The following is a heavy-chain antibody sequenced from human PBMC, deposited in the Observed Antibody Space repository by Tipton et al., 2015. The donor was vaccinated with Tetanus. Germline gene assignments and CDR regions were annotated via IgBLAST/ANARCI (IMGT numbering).Heavy chain of an antibody. CDR2: ISYSSTSI. CDR1: GFTFSNYA. CDR3: ARRGEARANWFDS. V-gene: IGHV3-48*02. Sequence: SLRLSCAASGFTFSNYAMAWVRQAPGKGLEWISYISYSSTSIYYADSVKGRFAVSRDNAKNSLFLQMNTLTDDDTAVYYCARRGEARANWFDSWGQGTLVTVSS. J-gene: IGHJ5*01.